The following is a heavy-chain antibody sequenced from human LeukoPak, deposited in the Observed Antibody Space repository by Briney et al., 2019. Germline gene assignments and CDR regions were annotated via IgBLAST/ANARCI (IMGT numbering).Heavy chain of an antibody. V-gene: IGHV1-2*02. J-gene: IGHJ4*02. CDR1: GYTFTSYG. Sequence: GASVKVSCKASGYTFTSYGISWVRQAPGQGLEWMGWINPNSGGTNYAQKFQGRVTMTRDTSISTAYMELSRLRSDDTAVYYCARDKIAAAGKYYFDYWGQGTLVTVSS. CDR2: INPNSGGT. D-gene: IGHD6-13*01. CDR3: ARDKIAAAGKYYFDY.